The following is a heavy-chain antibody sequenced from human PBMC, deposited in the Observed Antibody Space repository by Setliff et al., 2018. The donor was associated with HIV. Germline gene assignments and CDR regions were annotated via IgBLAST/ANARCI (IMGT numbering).Heavy chain of an antibody. CDR1: GDSIGTYY. CDR3: ARARLLGGFLS. V-gene: IGHV4-59*01. D-gene: IGHD7-27*01. J-gene: IGHJ5*02. Sequence: PSETLSLTCSVSGDSIGTYYRNWIRQTPGKRLEWIGFFYYGGSTDYNPALKNRVAISVDTSRNRISLKMTSVIAADTAVYYCARARLLGGFLSWGRGALVTVSS. CDR2: FYYGGST.